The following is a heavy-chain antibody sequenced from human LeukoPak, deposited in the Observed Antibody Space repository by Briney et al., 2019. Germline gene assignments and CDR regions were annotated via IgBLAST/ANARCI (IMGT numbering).Heavy chain of an antibody. J-gene: IGHJ4*02. V-gene: IGHV4-34*01. CDR2: INHSGST. Sequence: SETLSLTCAVYGGSFSGYYWSWIRQPPGKGLEWIGEINHSGSTNYNPSLKSRVTISVDTSKNQFSLKLSSVTAADTAVYYCARAGAAAGLRYYFDYWGQGTLVTVSS. D-gene: IGHD6-13*01. CDR3: ARAGAAAGLRYYFDY. CDR1: GGSFSGYY.